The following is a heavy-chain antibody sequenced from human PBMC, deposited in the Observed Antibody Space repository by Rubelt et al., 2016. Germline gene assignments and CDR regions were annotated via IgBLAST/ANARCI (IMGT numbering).Heavy chain of an antibody. Sequence: EVQLVQSGAEVKKPGESLRISCKGSGYSFTSYWISWVRQMPGKGMEWMGRIDPSDSYSNYSPSLQAPVTIYADKSISTAYLQWSSLQASDTAMYYCARHAGDGGNSEDWFDPWGQGTLVTVSS. CDR2: IDPSDSYS. J-gene: IGHJ5*02. D-gene: IGHD4-23*01. V-gene: IGHV5-10-1*01. CDR3: ARHAGDGGNSEDWFDP. CDR1: GYSFTSYW.